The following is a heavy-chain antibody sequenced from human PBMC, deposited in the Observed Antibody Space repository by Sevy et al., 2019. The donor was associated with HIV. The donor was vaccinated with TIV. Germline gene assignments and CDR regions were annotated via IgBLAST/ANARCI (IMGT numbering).Heavy chain of an antibody. V-gene: IGHV3-13*01. CDR1: GFTFSSYD. CDR2: IGTAGDT. CDR3: ARAQYARKTPWTATVTSGMDV. D-gene: IGHD4-4*01. J-gene: IGHJ6*02. Sequence: GGSLRLSCAASGFTFSSYDMHWVRQATGKGLEWVSAIGTAGDTYYPGSVKGRFTISRENAKNSLYLQMNSLRAGDTAVYYCARAQYARKTPWTATVTSGMDVGGQGTTVTLSS.